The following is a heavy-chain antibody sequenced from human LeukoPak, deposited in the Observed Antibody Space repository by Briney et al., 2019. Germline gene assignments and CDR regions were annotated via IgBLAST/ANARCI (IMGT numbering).Heavy chain of an antibody. V-gene: IGHV3-53*04. CDR2: IYSGAGT. Sequence: GGSLRLSCAASGFTVSNKYMTWVRQAPGKGLEWVSVIYSGAGTDYADSVKGRFTISRHNSKNTLYLQMNSLRAEDTAVYYCARAYSSSSAFDYWGQGTLVTVSS. D-gene: IGHD6-6*01. J-gene: IGHJ4*02. CDR1: GFTVSNKY. CDR3: ARAYSSSSAFDY.